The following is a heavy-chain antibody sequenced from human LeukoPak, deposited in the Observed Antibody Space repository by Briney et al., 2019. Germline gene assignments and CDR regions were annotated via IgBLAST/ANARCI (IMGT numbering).Heavy chain of an antibody. CDR1: GFTVSSNY. J-gene: IGHJ3*02. CDR2: IYSGGST. V-gene: IGHV3-53*01. CDR3: ARDSPLWGDAFDI. D-gene: IGHD3-16*01. Sequence: GGSLRLSCAASGFTVSSNYMSWVRHAPGKGLEWVSVIYSGGSTYYADSVKGRFTISRDNSKNTLYLQMNSLRAEDTAVYYCARDSPLWGDAFDIWGQGTMVTVSS.